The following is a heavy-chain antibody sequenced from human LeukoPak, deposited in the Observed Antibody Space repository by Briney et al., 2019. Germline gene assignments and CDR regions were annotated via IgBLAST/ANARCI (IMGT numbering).Heavy chain of an antibody. CDR3: ARNGSWYIGACDI. CDR1: GFTFSSYA. J-gene: IGHJ3*02. CDR2: ISYDGSNK. Sequence: GGYLRLSCAASGFTFSSYAMQWVRPAPGKGLEWVAVISYDGSNKYYEDSVKGRFTISRDNSKNTLYLQMNSLRAEDTAVYYWARNGSWYIGACDIWGQGTMVTVSS. D-gene: IGHD6-13*01. V-gene: IGHV3-30*04.